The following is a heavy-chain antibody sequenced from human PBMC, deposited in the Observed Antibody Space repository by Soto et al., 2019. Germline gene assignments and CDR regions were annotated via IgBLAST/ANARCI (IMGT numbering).Heavy chain of an antibody. CDR1: GLTVSSNY. D-gene: IGHD4-17*01. V-gene: IGHV3-66*01. CDR2: IYSGGRT. CDR3: ASDYGDYKIDY. J-gene: IGHJ4*02. Sequence: EVQLVESGGGLVQPGGSLRLSYAASGLTVSSNYMSWVRPAPGKGLEWVSVIYSGGRTYYADSVKGRFTIFRDNSKNTLYLQMNSLRAEDTAVYYCASDYGDYKIDYWGQGTLVTVSS.